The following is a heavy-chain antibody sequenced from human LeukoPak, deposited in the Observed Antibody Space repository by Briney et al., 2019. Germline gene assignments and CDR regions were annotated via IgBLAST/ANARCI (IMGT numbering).Heavy chain of an antibody. D-gene: IGHD2/OR15-2a*01. J-gene: IGHJ4*02. Sequence: GGSLRLSCAASGFTFSSYGMHWIRQAPGKGLEWVAVISYDGSNKYYADSVKGRLTISRDNSKNTLYLQMNSLRAEDTAIYYCAREGPRGNSQFDYWGQGTLVTVSS. CDR3: AREGPRGNSQFDY. CDR2: ISYDGSNK. CDR1: GFTFSSYG. V-gene: IGHV3-30*03.